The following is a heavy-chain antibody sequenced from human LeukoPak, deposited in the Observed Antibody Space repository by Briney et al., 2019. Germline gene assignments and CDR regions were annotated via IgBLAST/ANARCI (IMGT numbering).Heavy chain of an antibody. Sequence: GGSLRLSCAASGFTVSSNYMSWVRQAPGKGLEWVSIIYIGGSTYYADSVKGRFTISRDNSKNTLYLQMNSLRAEDTAVYYCAKEAYGSGSYYFWFDPWGQGTLVTVSS. V-gene: IGHV3-66*02. CDR1: GFTVSSNY. D-gene: IGHD3-10*01. CDR3: AKEAYGSGSYYFWFDP. CDR2: IYIGGST. J-gene: IGHJ5*02.